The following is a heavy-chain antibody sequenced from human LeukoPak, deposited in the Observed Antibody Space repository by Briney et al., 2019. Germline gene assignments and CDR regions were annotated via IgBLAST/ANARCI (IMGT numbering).Heavy chain of an antibody. D-gene: IGHD4-11*01. CDR3: TRGPTVTHYYYYYYMDV. Sequence: GRSLRLSCTASGFTFGDYAMSWFRQAPGKGLEWVGFIRSKAYGGTTEYAASVKGRFIISRDDSKSIAYLQMNSLKTEDTAVYYCTRGPTVTHYYYYYYMDVWGKGTTVTVCS. CDR1: GFTFGDYA. CDR2: IRSKAYGGTT. V-gene: IGHV3-49*03. J-gene: IGHJ6*03.